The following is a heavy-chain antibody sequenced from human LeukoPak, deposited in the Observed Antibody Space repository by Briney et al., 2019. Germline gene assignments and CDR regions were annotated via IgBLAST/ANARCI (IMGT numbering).Heavy chain of an antibody. V-gene: IGHV1-2*02. Sequence: ASVKVSCKASGYTFTGYYMHWVRQAPGQGLKWMGWINPNSGGTNYAQKFQGRVTMTRDTSISTAYMELSRLRSDDTAVYYCARDKWGSRAFDIWGQGTMVTVSS. CDR1: GYTFTGYY. CDR2: INPNSGGT. CDR3: ARDKWGSRAFDI. D-gene: IGHD1-26*01. J-gene: IGHJ3*02.